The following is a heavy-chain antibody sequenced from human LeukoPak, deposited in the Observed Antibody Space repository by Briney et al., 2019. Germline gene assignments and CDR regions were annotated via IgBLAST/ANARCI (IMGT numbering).Heavy chain of an antibody. CDR3: ARDRGIVGATGCFQH. Sequence: PGGSLRLSCAASGFTFSDYYMSWIRQAPGKGLEWVSYISSSSSYTNYADSVKGRFTISRDNAKNSLYLQMNSLRAEDTAVYYCARDRGIVGATGCFQHWGQGTLVTVSS. CDR2: ISSSSSYT. CDR1: GFTFSDYY. V-gene: IGHV3-11*06. D-gene: IGHD1-26*01. J-gene: IGHJ1*01.